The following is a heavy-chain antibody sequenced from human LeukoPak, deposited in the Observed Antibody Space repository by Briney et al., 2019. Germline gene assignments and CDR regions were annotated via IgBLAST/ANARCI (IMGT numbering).Heavy chain of an antibody. CDR2: IYYSGST. Sequence: PSETLSLTCTVSGGSISSSSYYWGWIRQPPGKGLEWIGSIYYSGSTYYNPSLKSRVTISVDTSKNQFSLKLSSVTAADTAVYYCARTAAALTYGMDVWGQGTTVTVSS. CDR3: ARTAAALTYGMDV. D-gene: IGHD6-13*01. J-gene: IGHJ6*02. V-gene: IGHV4-39*07. CDR1: GGSISSSSYY.